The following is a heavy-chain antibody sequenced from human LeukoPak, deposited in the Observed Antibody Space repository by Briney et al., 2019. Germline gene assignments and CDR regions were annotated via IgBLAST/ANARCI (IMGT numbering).Heavy chain of an antibody. V-gene: IGHV1-69-2*01. Sequence: ASVKVSCKVSGYTFTDYYMHWVQQAPGKGLEWMGLVDPEDGETIYAEKFQGRVTMTADTSTDTAYMELSSLRSEDTAVYYCATSRKHCSSTSCYVVDYWGQGTLVTVSS. CDR1: GYTFTDYY. D-gene: IGHD2-2*01. CDR2: VDPEDGET. CDR3: ATSRKHCSSTSCYVVDY. J-gene: IGHJ4*02.